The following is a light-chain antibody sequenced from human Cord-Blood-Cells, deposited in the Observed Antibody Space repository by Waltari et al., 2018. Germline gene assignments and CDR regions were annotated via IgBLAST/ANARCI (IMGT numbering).Light chain of an antibody. J-gene: IGLJ2*01. CDR2: GVS. Sequence: HSALTQPASVSASPGQSLTLACPGPISDAGRYNLVSWYQQPPGKAPKLTMYGVSKRPSGVSNRFSGSKSGNTASLTISGLQSEDEADYYCGSYAGSSTVEVFGGGTKLTVL. CDR1: ISDAGRYNL. V-gene: IGLV2-23*02. CDR3: GSYAGSSTVEV.